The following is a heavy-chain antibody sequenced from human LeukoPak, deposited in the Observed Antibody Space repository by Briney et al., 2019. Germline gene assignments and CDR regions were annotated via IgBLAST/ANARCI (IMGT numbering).Heavy chain of an antibody. Sequence: SVKVSCKSSGGTFSSYAISWVRQAPGQGLEWMGRIIPIFGTADYAQKFQGRVTITADKSTSTAYMELSSLRSEDTAVYYCASRTPSGIAVAGSIDYWGQGTLVTVSS. CDR2: IIPIFGTA. J-gene: IGHJ4*02. D-gene: IGHD6-19*01. V-gene: IGHV1-69*06. CDR1: GGTFSSYA. CDR3: ASRTPSGIAVAGSIDY.